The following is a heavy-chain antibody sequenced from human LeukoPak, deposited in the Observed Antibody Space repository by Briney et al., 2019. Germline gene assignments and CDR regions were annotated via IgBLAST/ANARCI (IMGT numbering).Heavy chain of an antibody. J-gene: IGHJ3*02. D-gene: IGHD2-15*01. V-gene: IGHV4-34*01. CDR2: IYHSGST. Sequence: SETLSLTCAVYGGSFRGYYWGWIRQPPGKGLEWIGSIYHSGSTYYNPSLKSRVTMSVDTSKNQFSLKLSSVTAADTAVYYCARHGDVYCSGGSCYRDAFDIWGQGTMVTVSS. CDR3: ARHGDVYCSGGSCYRDAFDI. CDR1: GGSFRGYY.